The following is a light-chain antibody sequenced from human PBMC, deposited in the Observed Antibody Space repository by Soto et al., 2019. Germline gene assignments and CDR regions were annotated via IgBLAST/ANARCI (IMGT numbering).Light chain of an antibody. CDR2: EDS. V-gene: IGLV2-23*01. Sequence: QSVLTQPASVSGSPGQSITISCTGTSSDVGSYNLVSWYQQHPGKAPKLMLYEDSKRPSGVSNRFSGSKSGNTASLTISGLQAEDEAAYYCSSYAGSTSWVFGGGTQLTVL. J-gene: IGLJ7*01. CDR1: SSDVGSYNL. CDR3: SSYAGSTSWV.